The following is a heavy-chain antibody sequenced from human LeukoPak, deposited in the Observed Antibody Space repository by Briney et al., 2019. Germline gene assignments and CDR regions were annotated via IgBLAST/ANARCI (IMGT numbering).Heavy chain of an antibody. CDR2: IYANGGT. V-gene: IGHV4-61*02. CDR3: ARELGVPAATPYYGMDV. D-gene: IGHD2-2*01. J-gene: IGHJ6*02. CDR1: GGTVNSGTYY. Sequence: SQTLSLTCTVSGGTVNSGTYYWSWIRQPAGKGLEWIGRIYANGGTNYNPSLKGRLTISIDTSKNQFSLKLSSVTAADTAVYYCARELGVPAATPYYGMDVWGQGTTVTVSS.